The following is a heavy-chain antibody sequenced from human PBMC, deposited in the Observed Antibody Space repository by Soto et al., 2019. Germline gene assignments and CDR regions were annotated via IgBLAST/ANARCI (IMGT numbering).Heavy chain of an antibody. D-gene: IGHD2-8*02. Sequence: PGGSLRLSCVASGFTCSSYDMSWVRQAPGKGLEWVSTILVGGSTHYPDSLKGRFTISRDNSKNTVFMKMNSLTAGDTAVYYCAKATATGGGAFDICGQGTVVTVSS. CDR1: GFTCSSYD. V-gene: IGHV3-23*01. CDR3: AKATATGGGAFDI. CDR2: ILVGGST. J-gene: IGHJ3*02.